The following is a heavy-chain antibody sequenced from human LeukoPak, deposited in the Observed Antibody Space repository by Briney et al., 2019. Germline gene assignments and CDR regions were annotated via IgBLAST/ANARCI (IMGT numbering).Heavy chain of an antibody. J-gene: IGHJ4*02. Sequence: GGSLRLSCVASGFTFSSFSMNWVRQAPGKGLEWVSAISGSGGSTYYADSVKGRFTISRDNSKNTLYLQMNSLRAEDTAVYYCAKGYSSTWYVPFDYWGQGTLVTVSS. V-gene: IGHV3-23*01. CDR2: ISGSGGST. CDR3: AKGYSSTWYVPFDY. CDR1: GFTFSSFS. D-gene: IGHD6-13*01.